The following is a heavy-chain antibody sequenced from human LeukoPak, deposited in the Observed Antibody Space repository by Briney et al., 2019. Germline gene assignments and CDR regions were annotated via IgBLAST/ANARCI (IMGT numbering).Heavy chain of an antibody. CDR1: GGSIGTSY. Sequence: PSETLSLTCTVLGGSIGTSYWSWIRQPPGKGLEWIGSIYYSGSSYYNPSLKSRVTISVDTSKNQFSLKLSSVTAADTAVYYCARHFVSGNRLSRGVLYWGQGTLVTVSS. J-gene: IGHJ4*02. D-gene: IGHD3-10*01. CDR2: IYYSGSS. V-gene: IGHV4-39*01. CDR3: ARHFVSGNRLSRGVLY.